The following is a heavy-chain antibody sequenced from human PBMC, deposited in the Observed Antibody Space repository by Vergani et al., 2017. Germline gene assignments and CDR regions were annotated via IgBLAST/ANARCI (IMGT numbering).Heavy chain of an antibody. CDR3: AGACGRYDWFDY. D-gene: IGHD1-20*01. J-gene: IGHJ4*01. Sequence: VQLVESGGGVVQPGGSLRLSCAASGFTFSTYAMSWVRQAPGKGLEWVSGISASGAPTYYADSVKGRVTISRDNSKNTLYLQMNSLRVEDTAVYYCAGACGRYDWFDYWGQRTLVTVSS. V-gene: IGHV3-23*04. CDR2: ISASGAPT. CDR1: GFTFSTYA.